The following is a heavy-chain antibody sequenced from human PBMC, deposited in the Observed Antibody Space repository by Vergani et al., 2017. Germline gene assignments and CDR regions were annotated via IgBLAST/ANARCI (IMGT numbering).Heavy chain of an antibody. J-gene: IGHJ3*02. Sequence: VQLVESGGGVVQPGRSLRLSCAASGFTFSSYSMNWVRQAPGKGLEWVSYISSSSSTIYYADSVKGRFTISRDNAKNSLYLQMNSLRADDTAVYYCASPYGDSDPYDALDIWGQGTMVTVSS. CDR1: GFTFSSYS. CDR3: ASPYGDSDPYDALDI. V-gene: IGHV3-48*04. CDR2: ISSSSSTI. D-gene: IGHD4-17*01.